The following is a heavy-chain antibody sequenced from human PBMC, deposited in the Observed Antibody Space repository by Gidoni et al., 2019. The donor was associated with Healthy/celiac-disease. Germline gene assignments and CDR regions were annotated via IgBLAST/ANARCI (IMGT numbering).Heavy chain of an antibody. CDR3: ARDGRQWYGAYVVGYFDL. Sequence: QLQLQESGPGLVKPSETLSLICTVSVGSISSSSYYWGWIRQPPGKGLEWIGSIYYSGSTYYNPSLKSRVTISVDTSRNQFSLKLSSVTAADTAVYYCARDGRQWYGAYVVGYFDLWGRGTLVTVSS. J-gene: IGHJ2*01. D-gene: IGHD4-17*01. CDR2: IYYSGST. CDR1: VGSISSSSYY. V-gene: IGHV4-39*07.